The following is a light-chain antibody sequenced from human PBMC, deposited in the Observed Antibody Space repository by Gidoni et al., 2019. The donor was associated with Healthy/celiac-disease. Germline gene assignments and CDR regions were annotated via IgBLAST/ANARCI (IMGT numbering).Light chain of an antibody. Sequence: EIVMTQSPATLSVSPGERATLSCRASQSVSSNLAWYQQKPGQAPRLLIYGASTRATGIPARFRCSGSGTEFTLTISSLQSEDFAVYYCQQYNNWPIFXQXTKLEIK. J-gene: IGKJ2*01. CDR3: QQYNNWPI. CDR1: QSVSSN. V-gene: IGKV3-15*01. CDR2: GAS.